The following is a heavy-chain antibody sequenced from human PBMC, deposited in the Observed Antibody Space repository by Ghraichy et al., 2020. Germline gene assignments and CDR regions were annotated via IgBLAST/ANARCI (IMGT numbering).Heavy chain of an antibody. Sequence: SETLSLTCTVSRGSISSYYWSWIRQPPGKGLEWIGYIYYSGSTNYNPSLKSRVTISVDTSTNQFSLKLSSVTAADTAVYYCATSSGWPFFDYWGRVTLVTVAS. D-gene: IGHD6-19*01. V-gene: IGHV4-59*01. CDR2: IYYSGST. CDR1: RGSISSYY. CDR3: ATSSGWPFFDY. J-gene: IGHJ4*01.